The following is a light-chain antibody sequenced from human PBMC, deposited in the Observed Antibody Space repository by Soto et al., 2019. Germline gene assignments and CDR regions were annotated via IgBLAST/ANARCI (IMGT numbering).Light chain of an antibody. CDR2: KAS. CDR1: QSISSW. J-gene: IGKJ1*01. Sequence: DIQMTQSPSTLSASVGDRVTITCRASQSISSWLAWYQQKPGKAPKLLIYKASSLESGVPSRFSRSGSGTDFTLTISSLEPEDFAVYYCQQYGSSPPWPFGQGTKVDI. CDR3: QQYGSSPPWP. V-gene: IGKV1-5*03.